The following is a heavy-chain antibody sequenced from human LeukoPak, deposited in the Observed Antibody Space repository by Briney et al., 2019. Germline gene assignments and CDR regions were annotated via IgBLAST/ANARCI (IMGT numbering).Heavy chain of an antibody. V-gene: IGHV4-34*01. CDR2: INHSGST. J-gene: IGHJ5*02. CDR1: GGSFSGYY. Sequence: PSETLSLTCAVYGGSFSGYYWSWIRQPPGKGLEWIGEINHSGSTNYNPSLKSRVTISVDTSKNQFSLKLSSVTAADTAVYYCARDFGYCSSTSCFNNWFDPWGQGTLVTVSS. CDR3: ARDFGYCSSTSCFNNWFDP. D-gene: IGHD2-2*03.